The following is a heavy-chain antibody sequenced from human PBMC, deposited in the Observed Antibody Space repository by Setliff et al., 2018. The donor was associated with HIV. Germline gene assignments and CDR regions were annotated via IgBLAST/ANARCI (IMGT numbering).Heavy chain of an antibody. CDR3: VRSFQGGCFDS. CDR2: NT. CDR1: GFTFGHYG. V-gene: IGHV3-30*12. J-gene: IGHJ4*03. Sequence: GGSLRLSCAASGFTFGHYGMHWVRQAPGKGLEWVAGNTYYADSVRGRFTISRDNSKNTLYLEMNSLRVEDTAVYYCVRSFQGGCFDSWGQGTQVTVSS.